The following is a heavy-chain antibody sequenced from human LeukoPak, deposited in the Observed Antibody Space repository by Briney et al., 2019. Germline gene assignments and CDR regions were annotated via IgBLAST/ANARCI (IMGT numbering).Heavy chain of an antibody. CDR3: AREIASSVEF. CDR2: IYYSGTT. D-gene: IGHD6-6*01. Sequence: GSLRLSCAASGFTFSSYSMNWVRQAPGKGLEWIGSIYYSGTTYYNPSLKSRLTISVDTSRNHFSLSLSSVTAADTAIYYCAREIASSVEFWGQGSLVTVSS. CDR1: GFTFSSYSMN. V-gene: IGHV4-39*02. J-gene: IGHJ4*02.